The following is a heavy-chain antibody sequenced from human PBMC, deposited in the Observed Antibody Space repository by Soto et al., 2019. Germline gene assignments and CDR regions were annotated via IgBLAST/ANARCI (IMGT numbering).Heavy chain of an antibody. V-gene: IGHV4-30-4*01. CDR3: ARVSEYYCDSRGYYAPSIIDF. Sequence: SEALSPTCTVSCGSTSTGDYYWRRIRQPPGKGLEWIEYIYYSGSSYDSPSLDSRVTKSVDTPKNQFSVKLSSVTAADTAGYDCARVSEYYCDSRGYYAPSIIDFWGQGTLVTVSS. D-gene: IGHD3-22*01. CDR1: CGSTSTGDYY. J-gene: IGHJ4*02. CDR2: IYYSGSS.